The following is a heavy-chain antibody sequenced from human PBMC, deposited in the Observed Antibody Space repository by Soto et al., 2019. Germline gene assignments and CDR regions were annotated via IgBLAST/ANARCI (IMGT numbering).Heavy chain of an antibody. CDR1: GFTFSSYA. J-gene: IGHJ6*02. CDR3: ASLPWTVRGGNGMDV. D-gene: IGHD3-10*01. Sequence: PGGSLRLSCSASGFTFSSYAMHWVRQAPGKGLEWVAVISYDGSNKYYADSVKGRFTISRDNSKNTLYLQMNSLRAEDTAVYYCASLPWTVRGGNGMDVWGQGTTVTVSS. CDR2: ISYDGSNK. V-gene: IGHV3-30-3*01.